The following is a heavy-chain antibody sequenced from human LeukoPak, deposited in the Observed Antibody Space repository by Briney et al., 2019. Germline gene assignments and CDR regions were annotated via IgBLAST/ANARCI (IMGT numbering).Heavy chain of an antibody. J-gene: IGHJ4*02. CDR2: ISGSGGST. CDR1: GFTFSSYA. CDR3: AKDKSGYSGYGNFDY. Sequence: GGSLRLSCAASGFTFSSYAMSWVRQAPGKGLEWVSAISGSGGSTYYADSVKGRFTISRDNSKNTLYLKMNSLRAEDTAVYYCAKDKSGYSGYGNFDYWGQGTLVTVSS. D-gene: IGHD5-12*01. V-gene: IGHV3-23*01.